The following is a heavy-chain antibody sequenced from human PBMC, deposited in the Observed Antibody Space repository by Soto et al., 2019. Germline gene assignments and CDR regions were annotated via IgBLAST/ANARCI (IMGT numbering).Heavy chain of an antibody. Sequence: RGSLRLSCAASGFIVSRYSMYRFSQAARKVTVGVATISYDGSNKYSADSVEGRFTISRDTSKNMLYLQMNSLRAEDTAVYYCAKDLGIFGPLWSSYYYYGMDVWGQGNTVTDS. CDR1: GFIVSRYS. CDR3: AKDLGIFGPLWSSYYYYGMDV. CDR2: ISYDGSNK. V-gene: IGHV3-30*18. D-gene: IGHD5-18*01. J-gene: IGHJ6*02.